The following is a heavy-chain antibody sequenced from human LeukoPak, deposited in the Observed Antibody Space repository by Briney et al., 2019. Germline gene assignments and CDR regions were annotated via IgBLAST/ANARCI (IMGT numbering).Heavy chain of an antibody. CDR1: GGSFRGYY. V-gene: IGHV4-34*01. J-gene: IGHJ5*02. D-gene: IGHD2-2*01. Sequence: KASETLSLTCAVYGGSFRGYYWSWIRQPPGKGLEWIGEINHSGSTNYNPSLKSRVTISVDTSKNQFSLKLSSVTAADTAVYYCARAGYCSSTSCYFRFDPWGQGTLVTVSS. CDR2: INHSGST. CDR3: ARAGYCSSTSCYFRFDP.